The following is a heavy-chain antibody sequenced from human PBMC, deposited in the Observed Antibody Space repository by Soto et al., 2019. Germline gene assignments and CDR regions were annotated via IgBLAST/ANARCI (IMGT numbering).Heavy chain of an antibody. D-gene: IGHD2-21*01. CDR3: ARHGVMKAGPHPTRVAMRHYYYYGMDV. Sequence: GESLKISCKGSGYRFTSYWIGWVRQMPGKGLEWMGIIYHGDSDTRYSPSFQGQVTIRADKSSSTAYLQCSSLKAWDTAMYYWARHGVMKAGPHPTRVAMRHYYYYGMDVWGQGTTVTVS. V-gene: IGHV5-51*01. CDR2: IYHGDSDT. J-gene: IGHJ6*02. CDR1: GYRFTSYW.